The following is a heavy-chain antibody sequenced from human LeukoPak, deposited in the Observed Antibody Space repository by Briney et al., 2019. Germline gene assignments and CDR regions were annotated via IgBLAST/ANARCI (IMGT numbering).Heavy chain of an antibody. Sequence: SETLSLTCIVSADSINSHYWSWIRQPPGKGLEWIGYIYYSGSTNYNPSLKSRVTISVDTSKNQFSLKVSSVTAADTAVYYCASNYYGSGSLDYWGQGNLVTVSS. J-gene: IGHJ4*02. CDR2: IYYSGST. V-gene: IGHV4-59*08. CDR1: ADSINSHY. CDR3: ASNYYGSGSLDY. D-gene: IGHD3-10*01.